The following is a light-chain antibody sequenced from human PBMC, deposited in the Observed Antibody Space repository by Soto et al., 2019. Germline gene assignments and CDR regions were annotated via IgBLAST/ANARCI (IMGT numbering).Light chain of an antibody. V-gene: IGKV3-15*01. CDR3: QQYNNFWT. CDR2: GAS. Sequence: EIVMTQSPATLSVSPGERAALSCRASQSVSSNLAWYQQKPGQAPRLLIYGASTRATGIPARFSGSGSGTEFTLTISSLQSEYFAVYYCQQYNNFWTFGQGTKVEIK. J-gene: IGKJ1*01. CDR1: QSVSSN.